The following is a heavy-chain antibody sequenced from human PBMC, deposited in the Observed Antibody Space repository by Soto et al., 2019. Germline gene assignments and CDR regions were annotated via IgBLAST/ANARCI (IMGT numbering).Heavy chain of an antibody. CDR1: GFTVSSNY. Sequence: EVQLVESGGGLVQPGGSLRLSCAASGFTVSSNYMSWVRRAPGKGLEWVSVIYSGGSTYYADSVKGRFTISRDNSKNTLYLQMNSLRAEDTAVYYCARDQTDDFWSGYYRGGGFDPWGQGTLVTVSS. CDR2: IYSGGST. V-gene: IGHV3-66*01. D-gene: IGHD3-3*01. CDR3: ARDQTDDFWSGYYRGGGFDP. J-gene: IGHJ5*02.